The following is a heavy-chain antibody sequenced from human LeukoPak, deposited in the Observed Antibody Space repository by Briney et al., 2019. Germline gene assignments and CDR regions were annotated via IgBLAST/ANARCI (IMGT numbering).Heavy chain of an antibody. D-gene: IGHD5-18*01. V-gene: IGHV4-59*01. CDR1: GGTISSYY. Sequence: SETLSLACTVSGGTISSYYWSWIRQPPGKGLEWIGYIYYSGSTNYNPSLKSRVTISVDTSKNQFSLKLSSVTAADTAVYYCARGGYSYGKGIFDYWGQGTLVTVSS. CDR2: IYYSGST. CDR3: ARGGYSYGKGIFDY. J-gene: IGHJ4*02.